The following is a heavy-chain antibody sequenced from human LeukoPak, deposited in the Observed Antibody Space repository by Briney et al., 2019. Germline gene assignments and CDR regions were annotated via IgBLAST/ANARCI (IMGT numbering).Heavy chain of an antibody. D-gene: IGHD6-6*01. CDR2: IYYSGST. CDR1: GGSISSYY. CDR3: ARFEYSSSSYAFDI. V-gene: IGHV4-59*01. Sequence: SETLSLTCTVSGGSISSYYWSWIRQPPGKGLEWIGYIYYSGSTNYNPSLKSRVTISVDTSKDQFSLKLSSVTTADTAVYYCARFEYSSSSYAFDIWGQGTMVTVSS. J-gene: IGHJ3*02.